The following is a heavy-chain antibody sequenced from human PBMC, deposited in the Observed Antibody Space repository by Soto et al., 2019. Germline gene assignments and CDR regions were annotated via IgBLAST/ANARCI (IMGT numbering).Heavy chain of an antibody. J-gene: IGHJ4*02. CDR1: GFTFSSYW. CDR2: IKQDGREK. V-gene: IGHV3-7*05. Sequence: EVQLVESGGGLVQPGGSLRLSCAASGFTFSSYWMSWVRQAPGKGLEWVANIKQDGREKYYVDSVKGRFTNSRDNAKNSLNLQMNSLRAEDTAVYYCARGDGYSGCDLWGQGTLVTVSS. CDR3: ARGDGYSGCDL. D-gene: IGHD5-12*01.